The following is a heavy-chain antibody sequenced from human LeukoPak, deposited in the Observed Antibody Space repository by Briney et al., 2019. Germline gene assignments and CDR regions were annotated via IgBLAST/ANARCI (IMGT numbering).Heavy chain of an antibody. CDR1: GYTFTGYY. CDR3: ARNNPRITMVRGVINLDP. D-gene: IGHD3-10*01. V-gene: IGHV1-2*02. J-gene: IGHJ5*02. Sequence: GASVKVSCKASGYTFTGYYMHWVRQAPGQGLEWMGWINPNSGGTNYAQKFQGRVTMTRDTSISTAYMELSRLRSDDTAVYYCARNNPRITMVRGVINLDPWGQGTLVTVSS. CDR2: INPNSGGT.